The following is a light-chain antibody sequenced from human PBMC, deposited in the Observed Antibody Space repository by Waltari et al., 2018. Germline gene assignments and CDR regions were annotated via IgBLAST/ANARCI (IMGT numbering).Light chain of an antibody. CDR3: QQRRDWPLT. CDR2: DTS. CDR1: QSVTNY. Sequence: DIVLTQSPAILSLSPGERASLSCRARQSVTNYLAWYQQKPGQAPRRLIYDTSNRATGIPSRFSGSGFGTDFTLTISSLEPEDFAVYYCQQRRDWPLTFGGGTKVEIK. J-gene: IGKJ4*01. V-gene: IGKV3-11*01.